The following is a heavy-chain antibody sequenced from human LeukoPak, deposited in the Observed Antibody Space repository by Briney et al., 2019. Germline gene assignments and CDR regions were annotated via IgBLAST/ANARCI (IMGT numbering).Heavy chain of an antibody. CDR2: IKSKTDGGTT. CDR1: GFSFSNAW. J-gene: IGHJ3*02. V-gene: IGHV3-15*01. CDR3: TTDYDLRAFDI. Sequence: PGGSLRLSCAASGFSFSNAWMSWVRQAPGKGLEWVGRIKSKTDGGTTDYAAPVKGRFTISRDDSKNTLYLQMNSLKTEDTAVYYCTTDYDLRAFDIWGQGTMVTVSS. D-gene: IGHD3-16*01.